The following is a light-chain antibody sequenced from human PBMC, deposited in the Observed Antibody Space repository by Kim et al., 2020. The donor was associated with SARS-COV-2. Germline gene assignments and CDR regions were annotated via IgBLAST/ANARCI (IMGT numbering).Light chain of an antibody. CDR1: KLGDKY. J-gene: IGLJ2*01. V-gene: IGLV3-1*01. CDR3: QAWDSSTVV. Sequence: SYELTQPPSVSVSPGQTASITCSGDKLGDKYACWYQQKPGQSPMLVIYQDTKRPSGIPERFSGSNSGNTATLTISGTQAMDEADYYCQAWDSSTVVFGGG. CDR2: QDT.